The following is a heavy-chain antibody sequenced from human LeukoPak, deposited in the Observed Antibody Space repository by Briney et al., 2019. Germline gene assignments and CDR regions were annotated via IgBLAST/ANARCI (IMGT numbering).Heavy chain of an antibody. CDR3: AKTVTAIAPWYFDY. CDR1: GGAITSSSYY. D-gene: IGHD2-21*02. J-gene: IGHJ4*02. Sequence: SETLSLTCNVSGGAITSSSYYWGWIRQPPGKGLEWIGSIYYSGSTYYNPSLKSRVTISVDTPKNQFSLKLSSVTAADTAVYYCAKTVTAIAPWYFDYWGQGTLVTVSS. V-gene: IGHV4-39*01. CDR2: IYYSGST.